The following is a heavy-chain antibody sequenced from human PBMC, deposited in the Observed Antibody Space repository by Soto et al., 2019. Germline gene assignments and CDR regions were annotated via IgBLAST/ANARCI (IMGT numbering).Heavy chain of an antibody. CDR3: AKGPHCSGGSCYPNPLDY. CDR2: ISYDGSNK. Sequence: GGSLRLSCAASGFTFSSYGMHWVRQAPGKGLEWVAVISYDGSNKYYADSVKGRFTISRDNSKNTLYLQMNSLRAEDTAVYYCAKGPHCSGGSCYPNPLDYWGQGTLVTVSS. D-gene: IGHD2-15*01. J-gene: IGHJ4*02. V-gene: IGHV3-30*18. CDR1: GFTFSSYG.